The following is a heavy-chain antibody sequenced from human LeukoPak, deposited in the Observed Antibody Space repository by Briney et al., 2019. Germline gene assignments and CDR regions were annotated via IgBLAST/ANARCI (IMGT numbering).Heavy chain of an antibody. D-gene: IGHD1-14*01. J-gene: IGHJ4*02. CDR1: GFTFSDYY. CDR2: ISTSSTNT. CDR3: ARDLYDNNRVQDY. V-gene: IGHV3-11*05. Sequence: PGGSLRLSCAASGFTFSDYYMTWIRQAPGKGLEWVSDISTSSTNTKYTDSVKGRFTISRDNAKNSLYLQMNSPRAEDTAVYYCARDLYDNNRVQDYWGQGTLVTVSS.